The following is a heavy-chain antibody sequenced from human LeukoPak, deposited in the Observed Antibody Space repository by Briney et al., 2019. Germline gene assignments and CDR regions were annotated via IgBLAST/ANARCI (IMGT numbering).Heavy chain of an antibody. D-gene: IGHD6-13*01. CDR2: IYYSGST. CDR1: GGSLSSHY. Sequence: PETLSLTCTVSGGSLSSHYWSWIRQPPGKGLEWIGYIYYSGSTNYNPSLKSRVTISVDTSKNQFSLKLSSVTAADTAVYYCARGRIAAAPDFDYWGQGTLVTVSS. V-gene: IGHV4-59*11. CDR3: ARGRIAAAPDFDY. J-gene: IGHJ4*02.